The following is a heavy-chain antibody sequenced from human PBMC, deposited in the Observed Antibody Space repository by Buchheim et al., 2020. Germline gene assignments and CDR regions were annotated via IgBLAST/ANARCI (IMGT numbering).Heavy chain of an antibody. V-gene: IGHV1-2*04. Sequence: QVQLVQSGAEVKKPGASVKVSCKASGYTFTGYYMHWVRQAPGQGLEWMGWINPNSGGTNYAQKFQGWVTMTRDTSISTAYLGMSRLRSDDTAVYYCARDLGGNSSGWYRGAFDIWGQGT. J-gene: IGHJ3*02. CDR2: INPNSGGT. D-gene: IGHD6-19*01. CDR3: ARDLGGNSSGWYRGAFDI. CDR1: GYTFTGYY.